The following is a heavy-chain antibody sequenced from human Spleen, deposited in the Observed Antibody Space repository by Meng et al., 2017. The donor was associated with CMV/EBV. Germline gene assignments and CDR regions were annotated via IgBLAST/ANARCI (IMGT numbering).Heavy chain of an antibody. J-gene: IGHJ4*02. Sequence: GESLKISCAASGFTFSGSAMHWVRQASGKGLEWVGRIRSKANSYATAYAASVKGRFTISRDNSKNTLYLQVNSLRAEDTAVYFCAKGSVTDGYFDYWGQGTLVTVSS. CDR2: IRSKANSYAT. CDR3: AKGSVTDGYFDY. D-gene: IGHD3-16*02. CDR1: GFTFSGSA. V-gene: IGHV3-73*01.